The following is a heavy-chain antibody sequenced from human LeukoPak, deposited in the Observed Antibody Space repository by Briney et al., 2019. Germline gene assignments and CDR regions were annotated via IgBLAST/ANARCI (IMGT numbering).Heavy chain of an antibody. CDR1: GYTFNNYG. CDR3: AKDWHILTGRNCFDP. D-gene: IGHD3-9*01. Sequence: ASVRVSCKASGYTFNNYGISWVRQAPGQGLEWMGWVSSYNGDTNYALKFQGRVTMSTDTSTSTAYMELRSLTFDDTAIYYCAKDWHILTGRNCFDPWGQGTLVTVSS. V-gene: IGHV1-18*01. J-gene: IGHJ5*02. CDR2: VSSYNGDT.